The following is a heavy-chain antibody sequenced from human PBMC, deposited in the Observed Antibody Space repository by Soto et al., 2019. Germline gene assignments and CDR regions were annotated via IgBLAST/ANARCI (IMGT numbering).Heavy chain of an antibody. Sequence: QVQLQESGPGLVKPSETLSLTCTVSGGSISSYYWSWIRQPPGKGLEYIGYIYYSGSTNYNPSLMSRVTISVDTSKHQFSLNLNSVTAADTAVYYCARLGCSGGSCPFDPWGQGTLVTVSS. CDR1: GGSISSYY. V-gene: IGHV4-59*08. J-gene: IGHJ5*02. CDR3: ARLGCSGGSCPFDP. D-gene: IGHD2-15*01. CDR2: IYYSGST.